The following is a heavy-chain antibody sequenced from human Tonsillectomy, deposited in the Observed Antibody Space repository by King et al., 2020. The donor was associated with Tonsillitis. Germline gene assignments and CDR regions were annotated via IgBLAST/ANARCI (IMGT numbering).Heavy chain of an antibody. J-gene: IGHJ4*02. CDR2: ISYDGSNK. V-gene: IGHV3-30*03. CDR3: ATWSAYLHYLDY. Sequence: VQLVESGGGVVQPGRSLRLSCAASGFTFSTYDMHWVRQAPGKGLEWVAVISYDGSNKYYADSVKGRFTISRDNSKNTLDLQMNSLRAEDTAVYYCATWSAYLHYLDYWGQGTLVTVSS. D-gene: IGHD3-3*01. CDR1: GFTFSTYD.